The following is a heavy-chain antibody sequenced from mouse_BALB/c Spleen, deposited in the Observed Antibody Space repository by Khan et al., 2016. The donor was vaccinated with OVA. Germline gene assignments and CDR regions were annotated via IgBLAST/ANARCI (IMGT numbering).Heavy chain of an antibody. J-gene: IGHJ3*01. V-gene: IGHV2-9*02. Sequence: QVQLQQSGPGLVAPSQTLSITCTVSGFSLSNYGVHWVRQPPGKGLEWLGVIWAGGSTNHNSALMSRLTISKDNSKSQVFLKMNSLQTDDTAMYYCARAMYNGAWFAYWGQGTLVTVSA. D-gene: IGHD1-3*01. CDR3: ARAMYNGAWFAY. CDR1: GFSLSNYG. CDR2: IWAGGST.